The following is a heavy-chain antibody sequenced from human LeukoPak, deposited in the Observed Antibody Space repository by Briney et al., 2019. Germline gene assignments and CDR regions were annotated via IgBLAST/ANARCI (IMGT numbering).Heavy chain of an antibody. D-gene: IGHD2-8*01. CDR3: ARDLGIVCEFGY. Sequence: ASVKVSCKASGYTFTSYDINWVRQAPGQGLEWMGWISAYNGNTNYAQKLQGRVTMTTDTSTSTAYMELRSLRSDDTAVYYCARDLGIVCEFGYWGQGTLVTVSS. CDR1: GYTFTSYD. V-gene: IGHV1-18*01. CDR2: ISAYNGNT. J-gene: IGHJ4*02.